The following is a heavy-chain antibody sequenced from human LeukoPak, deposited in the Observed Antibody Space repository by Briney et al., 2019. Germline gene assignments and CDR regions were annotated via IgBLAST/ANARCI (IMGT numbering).Heavy chain of an antibody. D-gene: IGHD3-16*01. CDR3: ARLNQGESLDY. Sequence: SETLSLTCTVPGGSISSSSYYWGWIRQPPGKGLEWIGSIYYSGSTYYNPSLKSRVTISVDTSKNQFSLKLSSVTAADTAVYYCARLNQGESLDYWGQGTLVTVSS. V-gene: IGHV4-39*01. CDR2: IYYSGST. CDR1: GGSISSSSYY. J-gene: IGHJ4*02.